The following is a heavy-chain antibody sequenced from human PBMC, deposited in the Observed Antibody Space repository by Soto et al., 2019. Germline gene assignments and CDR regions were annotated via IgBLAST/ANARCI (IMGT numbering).Heavy chain of an antibody. CDR3: ARAMRRSWYVWGFAY. D-gene: IGHD6-13*01. J-gene: IGHJ4*02. CDR2: INSDGSST. V-gene: IGHV3-74*01. CDR1: GFTFSSYW. Sequence: EVQLVESGGGLVQPGGSLRLSCAASGFTFSSYWMHWVRQAPGKGLVWVSRINSDGSSTSYADSVKGRFTISRDNAKNALYLQMNRMRAEDKAVYYFARAMRRSWYVWGFAYWGQGTLVTVSS.